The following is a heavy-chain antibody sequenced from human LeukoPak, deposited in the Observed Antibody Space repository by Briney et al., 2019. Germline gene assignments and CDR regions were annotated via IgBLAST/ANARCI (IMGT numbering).Heavy chain of an antibody. J-gene: IGHJ5*02. V-gene: IGHV5-51*01. CDR1: GYSFTSYW. CDR2: IYPGDSDT. Sequence: GESLKTPCQGPGYSFTSYWIGWVRQMPGKGLEWMGIIYPGDSDTRDSPSFQGQVTISADKSISTAYLQWSSWKGSDTAMYYCARHVSTRDYINWFDPGGQGTLVTVSS. D-gene: IGHD3-10*01. CDR3: ARHVSTRDYINWFDP.